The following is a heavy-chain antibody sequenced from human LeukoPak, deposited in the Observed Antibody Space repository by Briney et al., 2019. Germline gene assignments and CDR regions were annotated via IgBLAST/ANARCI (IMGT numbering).Heavy chain of an antibody. CDR1: GGTFSSYA. V-gene: IGHV1-69*04. J-gene: IGHJ4*02. CDR3: ATVRWLLSRMQKYYFDY. CDR2: IIPILGIA. Sequence: ASVKVSCKASGGTFSSYAISWVRQAPGQGLEWMGRIIPILGIANYAQKFQGRVTITADKSTSTAYMELSSLRSEDTAVYYCATVRWLLSRMQKYYFDYWGQGTLVTVSS. D-gene: IGHD3-3*01.